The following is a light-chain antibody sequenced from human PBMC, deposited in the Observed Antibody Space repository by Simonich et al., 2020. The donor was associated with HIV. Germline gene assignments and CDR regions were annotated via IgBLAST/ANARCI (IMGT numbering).Light chain of an antibody. CDR1: QSIRSN. J-gene: IGKJ1*01. Sequence: EIVMTQSPATLSVSPGKRATLSCTASQSIRSNLAWYQQKPGQAPRLLIYGASTRATGIPSRFSGSGSGTEFTLTIGNMQSEDFAVYYCQQYGSSAWTFGQGTKVEIK. V-gene: IGKV3-15*01. CDR2: GAS. CDR3: QQYGSSAWT.